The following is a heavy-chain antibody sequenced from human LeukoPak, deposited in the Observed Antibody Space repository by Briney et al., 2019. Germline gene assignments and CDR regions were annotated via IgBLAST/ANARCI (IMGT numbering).Heavy chain of an antibody. D-gene: IGHD3-10*01. V-gene: IGHV3-49*04. Sequence: LSLTCAVYGGSFSGYYWSWVRQAPGKGLEWVGFIRSKAYGGTTENAASVKGRFTISRDDSKSIAYLQMNSLKTEDTAVYYCTGSFGELTFFDYWGLGTLVTVSS. CDR2: IRSKAYGGTT. CDR3: TGSFGELTFFDY. CDR1: GGSFSGYY. J-gene: IGHJ4*02.